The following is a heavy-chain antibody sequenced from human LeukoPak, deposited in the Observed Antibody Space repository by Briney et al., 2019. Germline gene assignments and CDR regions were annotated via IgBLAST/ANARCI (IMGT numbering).Heavy chain of an antibody. J-gene: IGHJ4*02. CDR1: GFTFSSYE. CDR3: AGSFDWSHFDY. V-gene: IGHV3-48*03. CDR2: ISSSGSTK. Sequence: GGSLRLSCEVSGFTFSSYEMNWVRQAPGKGLEWVSYISSSGSTKYYADSVKGRFTISRDNAKNSLYLQMSSLRAEDTAVYYCAGSFDWSHFDYWGQGTLVSVSS. D-gene: IGHD3-9*01.